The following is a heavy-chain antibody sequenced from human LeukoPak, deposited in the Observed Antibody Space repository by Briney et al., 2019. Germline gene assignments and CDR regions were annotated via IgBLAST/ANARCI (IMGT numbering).Heavy chain of an antibody. V-gene: IGHV3-7*04. CDR1: GFPFSRYW. CDR3: TRVGYIDEGIDY. J-gene: IGHJ4*02. D-gene: IGHD5-24*01. CDR2: IKQDVSKK. Sequence: GGSLRLSCVASGFPFSRYWMTWVRQAPGKGLEWVANIKQDVSKKSYVDSVKGRFTISRDNAKNSLYLQMNSLRAEDTAIYYCTRVGYIDEGIDYWGQGTLVTVSS.